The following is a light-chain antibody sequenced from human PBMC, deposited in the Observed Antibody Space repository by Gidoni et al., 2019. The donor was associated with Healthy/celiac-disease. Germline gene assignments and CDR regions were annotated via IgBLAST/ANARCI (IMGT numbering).Light chain of an antibody. J-gene: IGKJ3*01. CDR2: AAS. Sequence: AIRMTQSPSSFSASTGDRVTITCRASQGISCYLAWYQQKPGKAPKLLNYAASTLQSGVPSRFSGSGSGTDFTLTISCLQSEDFATYYCQQYYSYLFTFGPGTKVDIK. V-gene: IGKV1-8*01. CDR1: QGISCY. CDR3: QQYYSYLFT.